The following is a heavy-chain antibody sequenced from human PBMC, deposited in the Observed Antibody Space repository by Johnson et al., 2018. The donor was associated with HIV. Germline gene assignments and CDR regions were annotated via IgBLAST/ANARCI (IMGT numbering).Heavy chain of an antibody. Sequence: VQLVESGGGVVQPGGSLRLSCAASGFTFSIYDIHWVRQAPGKGLEWVAMISHDGTNNFYADSVKGRFTVSRDNSKNTLYLEANSLGPEDTATYYCAKGSTPTMIIVVISAFDIWGQGTVVAVSS. CDR2: ISHDGTNN. CDR1: GFTFSIYD. J-gene: IGHJ3*02. D-gene: IGHD3-22*01. CDR3: AKGSTPTMIIVVISAFDI. V-gene: IGHV3-30*18.